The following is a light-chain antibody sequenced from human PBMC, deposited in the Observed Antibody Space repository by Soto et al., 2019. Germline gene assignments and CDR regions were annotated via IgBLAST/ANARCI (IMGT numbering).Light chain of an antibody. CDR2: TDY. Sequence: QSVLTQPPSASGTPGQRVTISCSGTSSNIGTYTVNWYQQLPGTAPKLLIYTDYQRPSGVPDRFSGSKSGTSASLAINGLHSEDEADYFCAAWDDSLSRVVFGGGTKVTVL. CDR3: AAWDDSLSRVV. V-gene: IGLV1-44*01. CDR1: SSNIGTYT. J-gene: IGLJ3*02.